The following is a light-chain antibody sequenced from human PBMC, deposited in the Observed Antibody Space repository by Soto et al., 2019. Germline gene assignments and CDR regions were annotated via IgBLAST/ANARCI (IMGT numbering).Light chain of an antibody. V-gene: IGLV2-23*02. CDR2: EVS. J-gene: IGLJ1*01. Sequence: QSALNQPVSVSGSPGQSITISCTGTSSDVGSYNLVSWYQQHPGKAPKLMIYEVSKRPSGVSNRFSGSKSGNTASLTISGLQAEDEADYYCCSYAGSSTSFVFGPGTKVPVL. CDR1: SSDVGSYNL. CDR3: CSYAGSSTSFV.